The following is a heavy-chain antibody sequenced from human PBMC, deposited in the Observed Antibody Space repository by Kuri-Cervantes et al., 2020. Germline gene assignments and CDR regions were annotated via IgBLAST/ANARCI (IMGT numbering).Heavy chain of an antibody. J-gene: IGHJ4*02. Sequence: ETLSLTCAASGFIFDDYAMHWVRQAPGKGLEWVSLISWDGGSTYYADSVKGRFTISRDNSKNSLYLQMNSLRVEDTALYYCRGSGNYDYWGQGTLVTVSS. CDR1: GFIFDDYA. D-gene: IGHD3-10*01. CDR3: RGSGNYDY. V-gene: IGHV3-43D*03. CDR2: ISWDGGST.